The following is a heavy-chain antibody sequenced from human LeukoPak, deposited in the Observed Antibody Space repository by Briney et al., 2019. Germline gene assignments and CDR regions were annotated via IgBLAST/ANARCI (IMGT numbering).Heavy chain of an antibody. D-gene: IGHD1-26*01. V-gene: IGHV5-51*01. CDR2: IYPGDSDT. J-gene: IGHJ3*02. Sequence: GESLKISCKGSGYTFSSNWIGWVRQMPGKGLEWMGIIYPGDSDTRYSPSFQGQVTISADKSSSTAYLQWSSLKASDTAMYYCARHRVGIYSRNHAFDIWGQGTMVTVSS. CDR3: ARHRVGIYSRNHAFDI. CDR1: GYTFSSNW.